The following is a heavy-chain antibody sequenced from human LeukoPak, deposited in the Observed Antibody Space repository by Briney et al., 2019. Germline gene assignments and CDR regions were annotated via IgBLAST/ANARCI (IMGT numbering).Heavy chain of an antibody. V-gene: IGHV3-30*04. Sequence: GGSLRLSCAASGFTFSSYAMHWVRQAPGKGLEWVAVISYDGSNKYYADSVKGRFTISRDNSKNTLYLQMNSLRAEDTAVYYCARDRGDSGYDNFDYWGQGTLVTVSS. CDR2: ISYDGSNK. CDR1: GFTFSSYA. J-gene: IGHJ4*02. D-gene: IGHD5-12*01. CDR3: ARDRGDSGYDNFDY.